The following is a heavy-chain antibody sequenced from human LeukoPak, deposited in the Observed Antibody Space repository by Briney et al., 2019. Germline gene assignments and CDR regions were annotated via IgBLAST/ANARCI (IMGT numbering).Heavy chain of an antibody. J-gene: IGHJ3*02. CDR3: AGFSGGYSFDLYDAFDI. Sequence: GGSLRLSCAASGFTFSSYGMHWVRQAPGKGLEWVAVISYDGSNKYYADSVKGRFTIYRDNYKNTLYLQMNSLRAEDTAVYYCAGFSGGYSFDLYDAFDIWGQGTMVTVSS. CDR1: GFTFSSYG. D-gene: IGHD6-13*01. V-gene: IGHV3-30*03. CDR2: ISYDGSNK.